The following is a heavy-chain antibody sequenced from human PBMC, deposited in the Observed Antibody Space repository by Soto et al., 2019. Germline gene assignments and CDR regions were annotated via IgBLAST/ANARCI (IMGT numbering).Heavy chain of an antibody. CDR2: INHSGST. V-gene: IGHV4-34*01. CDR1: GGSFSGYY. D-gene: IGHD6-13*01. CDR3: ARDSSSWYVFDY. Sequence: QVQLQQWGAGLLKPSETLSLTCAVYGGSFSGYYWSWIRQPPGKGLEWIGEINHSGSTNYNPSLKSRVNISVDTSKNQFSLKLSSVTAADTAVYYCARDSSSWYVFDYWGQGTLVTVSS. J-gene: IGHJ4*02.